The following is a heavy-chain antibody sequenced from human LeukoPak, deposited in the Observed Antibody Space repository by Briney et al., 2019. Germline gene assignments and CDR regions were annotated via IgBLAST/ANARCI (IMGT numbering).Heavy chain of an antibody. Sequence: GGSLRLSCATAGFSFYRYSLIWVRQAPGKGLEWVASITGRSSYIYYADSVKGRFTVSRDNAKNTLYLQMNSLRAEDTAVYYCVRGGVDYWGQGTQVTVSS. CDR3: VRGGVDY. J-gene: IGHJ4*02. D-gene: IGHD3-16*01. CDR2: ITGRSSYI. CDR1: GFSFYRYS. V-gene: IGHV3-21*01.